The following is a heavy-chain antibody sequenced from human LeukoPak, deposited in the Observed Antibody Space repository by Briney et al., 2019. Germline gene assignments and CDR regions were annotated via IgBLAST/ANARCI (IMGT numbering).Heavy chain of an antibody. CDR2: IKQDGSDT. CDR3: ATDFYDST. CDR1: GFTFSSHW. D-gene: IGHD3-22*01. Sequence: GGSLRLSCAASGFTFSSHWMTWVRQAPGKGLEWVANIKQDGSDTYYVDSVKGRFTISRDNAQNSLYLQMNSLQTEDTAVYYCATDFYDSTWGQGTLVTVSS. V-gene: IGHV3-7*03. J-gene: IGHJ5*02.